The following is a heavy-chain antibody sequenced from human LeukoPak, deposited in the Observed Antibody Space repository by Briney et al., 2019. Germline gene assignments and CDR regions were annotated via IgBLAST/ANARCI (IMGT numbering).Heavy chain of an antibody. CDR2: IYYSGST. D-gene: IGHD2-15*01. CDR1: GGSNSSYY. Sequence: SETLSLTCTVSGGSNSSYYWSWIRQPPGKGLEWIGYIYYSGSTNYNPSLKSRVTISVDTSKNQFSLKLSSVTAADTAVYYCARDCSGGSCYSRSRAFDIWGQGTMVTVSS. V-gene: IGHV4-59*01. J-gene: IGHJ3*02. CDR3: ARDCSGGSCYSRSRAFDI.